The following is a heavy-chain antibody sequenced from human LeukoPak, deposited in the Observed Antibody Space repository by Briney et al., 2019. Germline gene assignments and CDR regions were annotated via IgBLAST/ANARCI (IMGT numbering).Heavy chain of an antibody. CDR1: GFTFSSYG. CDR3: ARDGVLSGSPLPGYYMDV. V-gene: IGHV3-33*01. Sequence: GGSLRLSCAASGFTFSSYGMHWVRQAPGKGLEWVAVIWYDGSNKYYADSVKGRFTISRDNSKNTLYLQMNSLRAEDTAVYYCARDGVLSGSPLPGYYMDVWGKGTTVTVSS. D-gene: IGHD2-15*01. J-gene: IGHJ6*03. CDR2: IWYDGSNK.